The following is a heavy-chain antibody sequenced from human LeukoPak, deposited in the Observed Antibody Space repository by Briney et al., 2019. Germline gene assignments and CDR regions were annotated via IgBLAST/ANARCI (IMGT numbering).Heavy chain of an antibody. D-gene: IGHD1-26*01. J-gene: IGHJ4*02. CDR2: TYYRSKWYN. V-gene: IGHV6-1*01. CDR1: GDSVSSNSAA. Sequence: SQTLSLTCAISGDSVSSNSAAWTWIRQSPSRGLEWLGRTYYRSKWYNDYAVSVKSRITINADTSKNQFSLQLNSVTPDDTAVYYCARAEYSGSLYFDYWGQGTLVTVSS. CDR3: ARAEYSGSLYFDY.